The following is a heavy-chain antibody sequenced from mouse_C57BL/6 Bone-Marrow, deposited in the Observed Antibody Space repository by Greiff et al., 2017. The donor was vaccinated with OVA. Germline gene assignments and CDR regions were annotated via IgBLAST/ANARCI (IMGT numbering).Heavy chain of an antibody. V-gene: IGHV1-5*01. Sequence: EVQLQQSGTVLARPGASVKMSCKTSGYTFPSYWMHWVKQRPGQGLEWIGAIYPGNSDTSYNQKFKGKAKLTAVTSASTAYIELSSLTNEDSAVYSCTKDLLPYYFDYWGQGTTLTVSS. CDR3: TKDLLPYYFDY. J-gene: IGHJ2*01. CDR2: IYPGNSDT. CDR1: GYTFPSYW.